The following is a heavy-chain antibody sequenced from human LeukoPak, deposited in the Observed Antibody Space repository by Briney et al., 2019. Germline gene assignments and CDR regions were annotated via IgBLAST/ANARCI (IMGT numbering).Heavy chain of an antibody. CDR3: ARLFCGADCSIDF. Sequence: SETLSLTCTASGGSISRSSYYWGWTRQPPGNGLEWIGSMHYSGSTYYNPSLKSRVTISVDTSKNHLSLNLRSVTAADTAVYYCARLFCGADCSIDFWGQGTLVNVSS. J-gene: IGHJ4*02. CDR2: MHYSGST. V-gene: IGHV4-39*02. CDR1: GGSISRSSYY. D-gene: IGHD2-21*02.